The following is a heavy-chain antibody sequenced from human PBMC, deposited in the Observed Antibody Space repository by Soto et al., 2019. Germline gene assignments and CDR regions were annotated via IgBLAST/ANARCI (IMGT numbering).Heavy chain of an antibody. CDR3: AKDRVTDYYDSSGPTDAFDI. V-gene: IGHV3-23*01. CDR2: ISGSGGST. CDR1: GFTFSSYA. J-gene: IGHJ3*02. D-gene: IGHD3-22*01. Sequence: GGSLRLSCAASGFTFSSYAMSWVRQAPGKGLEWVSAISGSGGSTYYADSVKGRFTISRDNSKNTLYLQMNSLRAEDTAVYYCAKDRVTDYYDSSGPTDAFDIWGQGTMVTVSS.